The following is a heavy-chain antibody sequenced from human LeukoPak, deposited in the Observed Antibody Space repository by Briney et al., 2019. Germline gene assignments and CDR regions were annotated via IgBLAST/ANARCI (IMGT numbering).Heavy chain of an antibody. CDR2: IRPMNSDV. Sequence: GESLKISCKGSGYNFNTYWVAWVRQLPGKGLEXXXXIRPMNSDVRXXXSXXXXVTISADRSINTAYLQWSSLTASDTAMYYCASRPFETTVVPWDFYWGQGTQVTVSS. CDR1: GYNFNTYW. J-gene: IGHJ4*02. D-gene: IGHD4-23*01. CDR3: ASRPFETTVVPWDFY. V-gene: IGHV5-51*01.